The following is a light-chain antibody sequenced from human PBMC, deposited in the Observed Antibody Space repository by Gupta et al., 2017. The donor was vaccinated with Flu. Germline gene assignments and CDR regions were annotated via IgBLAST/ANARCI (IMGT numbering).Light chain of an antibody. CDR3: QQRSNWFT. CDR2: DAS. V-gene: IGKV3-11*01. Sequence: EIVLTQSPATLSLSPGESATLSCRASQSVRTYLAWYQHKVGQAPRLLLYDASKRATGIPARFSGSGSGTDFTLTISSLEPGDSAVYYWQQRSNWFTFGGGTKVEIK. CDR1: QSVRTY. J-gene: IGKJ4*01.